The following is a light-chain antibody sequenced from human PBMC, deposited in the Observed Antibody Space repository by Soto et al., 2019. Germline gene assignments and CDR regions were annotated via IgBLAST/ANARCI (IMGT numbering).Light chain of an antibody. V-gene: IGKV3-15*01. CDR3: QQYNNCPRT. J-gene: IGKJ1*01. CDR2: GAS. CDR1: QSVSSN. Sequence: EIVMTQSPATLSVSPGERATLSCRASQSVSSNLAWYQQKPGQAPRLLIYGASTRATGIPARFSGSGSGTADTTTTSSLQSADFAVYYCQQYNNCPRTFGQGTKVEIK.